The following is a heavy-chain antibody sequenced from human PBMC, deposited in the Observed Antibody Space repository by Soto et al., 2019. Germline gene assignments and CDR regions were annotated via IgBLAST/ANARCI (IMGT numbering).Heavy chain of an antibody. CDR1: GASISSYY. Sequence: SETLSLTCTVSGASISSYYWSWIRQPPGKGLEWIGYIYYSGSTNYNPSLKSRVTISVDTSKNQFSLKLSSVTAADTAVYYCARGDYYDTNGPFSDAFDIWGQGTMVT. CDR3: ARGDYYDTNGPFSDAFDI. J-gene: IGHJ3*02. D-gene: IGHD3-22*01. CDR2: IYYSGST. V-gene: IGHV4-59*01.